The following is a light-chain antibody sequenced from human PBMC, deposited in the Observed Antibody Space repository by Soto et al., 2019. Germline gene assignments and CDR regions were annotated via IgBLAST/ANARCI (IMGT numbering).Light chain of an antibody. Sequence: DIQMTQSPSTLSASVGDRVTITCRASQSISSWLAWYQQKPGKAPNLLIYKASSLESGVPSRFSGSGSGTEFTLTISSLQPDDFATYFCQQYNSHFWTFGQGTKVEIK. V-gene: IGKV1-5*03. CDR3: QQYNSHFWT. J-gene: IGKJ1*01. CDR1: QSISSW. CDR2: KAS.